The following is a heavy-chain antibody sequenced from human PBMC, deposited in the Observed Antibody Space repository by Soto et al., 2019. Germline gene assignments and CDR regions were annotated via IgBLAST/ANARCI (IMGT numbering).Heavy chain of an antibody. CDR3: ARSLAVETDLGYNWFDP. CDR2: IYYSGST. CDR1: GGSISSYY. D-gene: IGHD1-1*01. J-gene: IGHJ5*02. V-gene: IGHV4-59*01. Sequence: SETLSLTCTVSGGSISSYYWSWIRQPPGKGLEWIGYIYYSGSTNYNPSLKSRVTISVDTSKNQFSLKLSSVTAADTAVYYCARSLAVETDLGYNWFDPWGQGTLVTVSS.